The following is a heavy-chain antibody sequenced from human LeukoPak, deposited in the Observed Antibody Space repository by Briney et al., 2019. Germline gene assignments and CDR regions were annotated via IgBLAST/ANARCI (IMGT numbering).Heavy chain of an antibody. D-gene: IGHD3-10*01. CDR2: IRYDGSNK. CDR1: GFTFSSYG. V-gene: IGHV3-30*02. CDR3: ARVDGSGSYTYGMDV. J-gene: IGHJ6*02. Sequence: GGSLRLSCAASGFTFSSYGMHWVRQAPGKGLEWVAFIRYDGSNKYYADSVKGRFTISRDNSKNTLYLQMNSLRAEDTAVYYCARVDGSGSYTYGMDVWGQGTTVTVSS.